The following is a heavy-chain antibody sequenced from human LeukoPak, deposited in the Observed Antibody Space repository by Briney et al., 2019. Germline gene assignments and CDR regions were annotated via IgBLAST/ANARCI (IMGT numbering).Heavy chain of an antibody. Sequence: SETLSLTCTVSGGSISNYHWSWIRQPAGKGLEWIGRVYTSGSTNYNPSLKSRVTMSVDTSKNQSSLKLNSVTAADTAVYYCARAGSGSFLDYWGQGTLVTVSS. D-gene: IGHD3-10*01. CDR3: ARAGSGSFLDY. V-gene: IGHV4-4*07. CDR2: VYTSGST. J-gene: IGHJ4*02. CDR1: GGSISNYH.